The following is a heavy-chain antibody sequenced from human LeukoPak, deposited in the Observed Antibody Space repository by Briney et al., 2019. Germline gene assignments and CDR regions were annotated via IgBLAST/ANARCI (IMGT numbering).Heavy chain of an antibody. J-gene: IGHJ4*02. Sequence: SVKVSCKASGYTFTSYYMHWVRQATGQGLEWMGWMNPNSGNTGYAQKFQGRVTMTRNTSISTAYMELSSLRSEDTAVYYCARGLRQYDYWGQGTLVTVSS. D-gene: IGHD4-17*01. CDR1: GYTFTSYY. CDR3: ARGLRQYDY. CDR2: MNPNSGNT. V-gene: IGHV1-8*02.